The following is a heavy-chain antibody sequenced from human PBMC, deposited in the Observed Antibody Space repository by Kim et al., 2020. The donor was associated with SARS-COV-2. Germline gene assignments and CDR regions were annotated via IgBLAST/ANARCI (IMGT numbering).Heavy chain of an antibody. CDR3: ARDLGSGYYYGMDV. V-gene: IGHV4-59*01. D-gene: IGHD2-15*01. J-gene: IGHJ6*02. Sequence: PSLKSLVTISGDTSKNQFSLKLTSVTAADTAVYYCARDLGSGYYYGMDVWGQGTTVAVSS.